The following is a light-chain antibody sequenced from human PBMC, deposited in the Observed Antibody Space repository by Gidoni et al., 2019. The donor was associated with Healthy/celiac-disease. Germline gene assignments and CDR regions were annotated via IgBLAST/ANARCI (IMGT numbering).Light chain of an antibody. CDR1: QGISNY. Sequence: EIQLPQPPSPPLASEENEVTSIFHTSQGISNYLAWYQQKPGKVPKLLIYAASTLQSGVPSRFSGSGSGTDFTLTISCLQPEDVATYYCQQYNSSPYTFGQGTRLEIK. J-gene: IGKJ2*01. CDR3: QQYNSSPYT. CDR2: AAS. V-gene: IGKV1-27*01.